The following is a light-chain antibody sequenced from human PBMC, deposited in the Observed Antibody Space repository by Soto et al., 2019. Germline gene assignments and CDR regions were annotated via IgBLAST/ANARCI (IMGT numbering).Light chain of an antibody. Sequence: EIVMTQSPATLSVSPGERATLSCRASQSVGSSLAWYQQKRGQAPRLLIHGASTRATGIPARFSGSGSGTEFTLSISSLQSEDFAVYYCQQYNSWPLTFGGGTKVDIK. CDR3: QQYNSWPLT. CDR2: GAS. V-gene: IGKV3-15*01. J-gene: IGKJ4*01. CDR1: QSVGSS.